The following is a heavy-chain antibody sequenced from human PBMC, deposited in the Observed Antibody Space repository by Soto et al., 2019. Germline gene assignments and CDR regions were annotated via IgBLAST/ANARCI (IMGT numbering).Heavy chain of an antibody. CDR2: ILGNGVT. J-gene: IGHJ5*02. V-gene: IGHV3-23*01. D-gene: IGHD3-3*01. CDR3: TKDRQPDGFWPFDP. CDR1: GFAINIYA. Sequence: EVLLLESGGGVGQPGESLRLSCAVSGFAINIYAMSWVRQAPGKGLEWVAGILGNGVTYYADSVRGRFTISKDNSKSTLYLHVDSLRADDTAVYYCTKDRQPDGFWPFDPWGQGTLLTVSS.